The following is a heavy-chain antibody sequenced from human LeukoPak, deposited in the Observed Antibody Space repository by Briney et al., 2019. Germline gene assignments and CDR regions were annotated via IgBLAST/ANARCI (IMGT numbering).Heavy chain of an antibody. D-gene: IGHD5-12*01. V-gene: IGHV3-48*01. CDR1: GFTFSSYS. Sequence: GGSLRLSCAASGFTFSSYSMNWVRQAPGKGLEWVSYISSSSSTIYYADSVKGRFAISRDNAKNSLYLQMNSLRAEDTAVYYCARGGGYSGYCFDYWGQGTLVTVSS. CDR2: ISSSSSTI. CDR3: ARGGGYSGYCFDY. J-gene: IGHJ4*02.